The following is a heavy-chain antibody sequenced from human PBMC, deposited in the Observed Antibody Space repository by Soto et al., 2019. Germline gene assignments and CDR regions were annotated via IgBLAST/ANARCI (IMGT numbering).Heavy chain of an antibody. Sequence: SETLSLTCAVSGFFISSGNYWGWIRKPPGKGLEWIGSIFHGGNTYYNPSLKSRVTISVDMSKNQFSLKLRSVTAADTAVYYCVRDGTKTLRDWFDPWGQGISVTVSS. CDR3: VRDGTKTLRDWFDP. CDR1: GFFISSGNY. CDR2: IFHGGNT. D-gene: IGHD1-1*01. V-gene: IGHV4-38-2*01. J-gene: IGHJ5*02.